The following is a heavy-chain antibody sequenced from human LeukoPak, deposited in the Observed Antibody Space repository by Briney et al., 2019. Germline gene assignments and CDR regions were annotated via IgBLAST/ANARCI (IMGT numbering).Heavy chain of an antibody. CDR2: INSDGSST. Sequence: GGSLRLSCAASRFSLNTYWMHWVRHAPGMGLVWVSRINSDGSSTSYADSVKGRFTISRDNAKNTLYLQMNNLRAEDTAVYYCVRGRYYFDYWGQGTLVTVSS. V-gene: IGHV3-74*01. CDR1: RFSLNTYW. CDR3: VRGRYYFDY. J-gene: IGHJ4*02. D-gene: IGHD5-24*01.